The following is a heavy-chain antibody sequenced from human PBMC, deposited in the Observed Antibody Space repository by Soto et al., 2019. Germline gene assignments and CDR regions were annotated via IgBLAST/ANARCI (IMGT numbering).Heavy chain of an antibody. J-gene: IGHJ6*02. CDR2: IYYSGST. V-gene: IGHV4-31*03. Sequence: SETLSLTCTVSGDSISSDGNYWSWIRQHPGKGLEWIGYIYYSGSTYYNPSLKSRVTISVDTSKNQFSLKLNSVTAADTAVYYCARARMVRGIIYYYGMDVWGQGTTVTVSS. CDR3: ARARMVRGIIYYYGMDV. D-gene: IGHD3-10*01. CDR1: GDSISSDGNY.